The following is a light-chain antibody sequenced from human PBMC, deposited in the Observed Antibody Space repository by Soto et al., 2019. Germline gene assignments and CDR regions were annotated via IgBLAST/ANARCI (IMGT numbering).Light chain of an antibody. V-gene: IGLV1-40*01. CDR1: ISNIGAGYD. Sequence: QSVLTQPPSASGTPGQGVTISCSGSISNIGAGYDVHWYQQLPGTAPKLLIYGNSNRPSGVPDRFSGSKSGTSASLAITGLQAEDEADYYCQSYDSSLSGWVFGGGTKVTVL. CDR2: GNS. CDR3: QSYDSSLSGWV. J-gene: IGLJ3*02.